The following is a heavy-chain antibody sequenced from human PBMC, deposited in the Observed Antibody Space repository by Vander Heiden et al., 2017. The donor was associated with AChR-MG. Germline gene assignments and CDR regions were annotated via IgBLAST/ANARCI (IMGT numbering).Heavy chain of an antibody. CDR3: ARQVRRSSFASATYYDMSHYGLDV. V-gene: IGHV4-39*01. CDR2: IYYSGNT. Sequence: QLQLQESGPGRVKPLETLSLTCTVSGGSISSSSYYWDWIRQSPGKGLEWIGSIYYSGNTYYNPSLTRRVTISVDTTNNQFSLKLTSVTAADTAVYYCARQVRRSSFASATYYDMSHYGLDVWGQGTTVTVSS. D-gene: IGHD3-10*01. J-gene: IGHJ6*02. CDR1: GGSISSSSYY.